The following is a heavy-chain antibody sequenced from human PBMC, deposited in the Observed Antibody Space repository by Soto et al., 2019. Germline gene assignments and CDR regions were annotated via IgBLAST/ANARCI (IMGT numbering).Heavy chain of an antibody. CDR3: ARDYSSSWYSSNYYFDY. V-gene: IGHV3-21*01. CDR1: GFTFSSYS. J-gene: IGHJ4*02. CDR2: ISSSSSYI. D-gene: IGHD6-13*01. Sequence: GSLRLSCAASGFTFSSYSMNWVRQAPGKGLEWVSSISSSSSYIYYADSVKGRFTISRDNAKNSLYLQMNSLRAEDTAVYYCARDYSSSWYSSNYYFDYWGQGTLVTVSS.